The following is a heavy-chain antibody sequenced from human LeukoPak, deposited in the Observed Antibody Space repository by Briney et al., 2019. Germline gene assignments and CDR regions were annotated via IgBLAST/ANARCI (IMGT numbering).Heavy chain of an antibody. CDR2: IYYCGSN. CDR1: GGSLSSYY. J-gene: IGHJ4*02. V-gene: IGHV4-59*01. D-gene: IGHD3-22*01. CDR3: ARDGRGYYDSSGHYPLF. Sequence: SETLSLTCTVSGGSLSSYYWRWIRQPPGKGREWIGYIYYCGSNNYNPSLKSRVTISVDTSKNQFSLTLSSVTAADTAVYYCARDGRGYYDSSGHYPLFWGQGTLVTVSS.